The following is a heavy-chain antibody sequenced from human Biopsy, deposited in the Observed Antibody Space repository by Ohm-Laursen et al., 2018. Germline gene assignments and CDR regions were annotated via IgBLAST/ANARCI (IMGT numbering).Heavy chain of an antibody. CDR1: GYTFDSYG. D-gene: IGHD1-1*01. Sequence: GASVKVSCKASGYTFDSYGIDWVRQAAGQGPEWMGWISTYNGNTHYAQNFQGRITLTADTSTTTAYMELSSLTSDDTAVYYCAREWTSGNEMWFDPWGQGTLITVSS. CDR2: ISTYNGNT. V-gene: IGHV1-18*01. CDR3: AREWTSGNEMWFDP. J-gene: IGHJ5*02.